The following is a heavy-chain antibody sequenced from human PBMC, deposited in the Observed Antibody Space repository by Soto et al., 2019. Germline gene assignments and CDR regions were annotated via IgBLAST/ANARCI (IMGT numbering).Heavy chain of an antibody. D-gene: IGHD3-16*02. CDR1: GFTFISYG. J-gene: IGHJ3*02. CDR3: AKDMGLRLGEFSNNAVDI. CDR2: ISYDGSNK. V-gene: IGHV3-30*18. Sequence: QVQLVESGGGVVQPGRSLRLSCAASGFTFISYGMHWVRQAPGKGLEWVAVISYDGSNKNYADSVKGRFTVSRDNSKNTLYLQMNSLRAEDTAVYYCAKDMGLRLGEFSNNAVDIWGQGAMVTVSS.